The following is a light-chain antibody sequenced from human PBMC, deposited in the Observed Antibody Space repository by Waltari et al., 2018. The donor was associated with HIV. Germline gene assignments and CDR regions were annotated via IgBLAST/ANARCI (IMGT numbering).Light chain of an antibody. CDR1: TSDVGAYNF. CDR3: SSYTSSSTLVV. V-gene: IGLV2-14*01. CDR2: EVS. Sequence: QSALTQPASVSGSPGQAITISCTGTTSDVGAYNFVTWYQQYPGKAPKLLISEVSNPPSGVSNRFSGSKSANTASLSISGLQAEDEADYYCSSYTSSSTLVVFGGGTKLTVL. J-gene: IGLJ2*01.